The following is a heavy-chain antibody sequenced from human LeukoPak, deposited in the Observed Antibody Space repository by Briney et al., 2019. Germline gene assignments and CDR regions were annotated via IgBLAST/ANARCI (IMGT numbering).Heavy chain of an antibody. J-gene: IGHJ4*02. D-gene: IGHD6-6*01. CDR3: ARGLEQLVRDLHEYKGYYFDY. CDR1: GFTFSSYS. Sequence: GGSLRLSCAASGFTFSSYSMNWVRQAPGKGLEWVSYISSSSSTIYYADSVKGRFTISRDNAKNSLYLQMNSLRAEDTAVYYCARGLEQLVRDLHEYKGYYFDYWGQGTLVTVSS. V-gene: IGHV3-48*01. CDR2: ISSSSSTI.